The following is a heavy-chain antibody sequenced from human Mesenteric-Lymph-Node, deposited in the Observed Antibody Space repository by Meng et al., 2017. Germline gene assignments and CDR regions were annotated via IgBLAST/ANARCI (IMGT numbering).Heavy chain of an antibody. CDR3: ARETTYGSRAFDI. CDR1: GFTFSTYE. J-gene: IGHJ3*02. V-gene: IGHV3-48*03. CDR2: ISSRGTYI. Sequence: GESLKISCAASGFTFSTYEMNWVRQAPGKGLEWVSYISSRGTYIDYADSVKGRFTISRDNAKNSLSLEINSLRAEDTAVYYCARETTYGSRAFDIWGQGTMVTVSS. D-gene: IGHD1-14*01.